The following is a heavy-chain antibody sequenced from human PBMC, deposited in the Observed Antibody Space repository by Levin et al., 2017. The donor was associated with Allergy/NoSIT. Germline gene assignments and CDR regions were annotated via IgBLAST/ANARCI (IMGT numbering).Heavy chain of an antibody. V-gene: IGHV4-34*01. CDR1: GGSFSGYY. CDR3: ARRSGYYDSSGSFNY. J-gene: IGHJ4*02. CDR2: INHSGST. D-gene: IGHD3-22*01. Sequence: SETLSLTCAVYGGSFSGYYWSWIRQPPGKGLEWIGEINHSGSTNYNPSLKSRVTISVDTSKNQFSLKLSSVTAADTAVYYCARRSGYYDSSGSFNYWGQGTLVTVSS.